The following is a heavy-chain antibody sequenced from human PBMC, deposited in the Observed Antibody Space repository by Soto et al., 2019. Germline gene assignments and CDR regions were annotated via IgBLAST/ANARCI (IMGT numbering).Heavy chain of an antibody. J-gene: IGHJ4*02. CDR3: ARGAYSYASYPYFDY. CDR2: IIPIFGTA. V-gene: IGHV1-69*13. CDR1: GGTFSSYA. D-gene: IGHD5-18*01. Sequence: ASVKVSCKASGGTFSSYAISWVRQAPGQGLEWMGGIIPIFGTANYAQKFQGRVTITADESTSTAYMELSSLRSEDTAVYYCARGAYSYASYPYFDYWGQGTLVTVSS.